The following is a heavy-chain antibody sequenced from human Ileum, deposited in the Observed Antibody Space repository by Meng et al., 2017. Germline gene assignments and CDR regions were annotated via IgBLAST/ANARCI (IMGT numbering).Heavy chain of an antibody. CDR3: VKDERPGGRTCDG. CDR2: ISRDEIYT. CDR1: GFTFNNFG. D-gene: IGHD6-25*01. V-gene: IGHV3-21*01. J-gene: IGHJ4*02. Sequence: GESLKSSCAASGFTFNNFGMNWVRQAPGQGLEWVSSISRDEIYTHYADSVKGRFTISRDNAKNSLYLQMNNLRAEDTAVYYCVKDERPGGRTCDGWGRGTMVTVSS.